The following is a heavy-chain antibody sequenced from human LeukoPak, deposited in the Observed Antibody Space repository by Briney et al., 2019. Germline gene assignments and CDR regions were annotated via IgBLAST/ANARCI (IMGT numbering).Heavy chain of an antibody. CDR2: IYYNGNT. Sequence: SETLSITCTVCSGSINSSGQYRGGIRQPPGKGLEWIGTIYYNGNTYYNPSLKSRVTISIDTSKNQFSLKLTSVTAADTAVYYCVKGYSNGWYAQAVSFDSWGQGTPVTVSP. V-gene: IGHV4-39*01. CDR3: VKGYSNGWYAQAVSFDS. J-gene: IGHJ4*02. CDR1: SGSINSSGQY. D-gene: IGHD6-19*01.